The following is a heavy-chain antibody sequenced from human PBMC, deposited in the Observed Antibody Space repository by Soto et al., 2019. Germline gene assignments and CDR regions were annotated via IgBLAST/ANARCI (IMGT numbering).Heavy chain of an antibody. CDR2: IIPILGIA. V-gene: IGHV1-69*02. CDR1: ACTFSSYT. Sequence: SVKVSCKASACTFSSYTISWVRQAPGQGLEWMGRIIPILGIANYAQKFQGRVTITADKSTSTAYMELSSLRSEDTAVYYCASGGGYCSGGSCPVDYWGQGTLVTVSS. D-gene: IGHD2-15*01. CDR3: ASGGGYCSGGSCPVDY. J-gene: IGHJ4*02.